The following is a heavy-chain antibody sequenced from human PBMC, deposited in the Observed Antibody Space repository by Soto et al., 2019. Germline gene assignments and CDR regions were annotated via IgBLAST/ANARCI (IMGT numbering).Heavy chain of an antibody. CDR2: ISSSGGGT. Sequence: GGSMRLSCAASGFTFSSYAMNGVRQTPTKGLEWVSDISSSGGGTNYAHSVKGRFTISRDNSKNTLYLQMDSLRVEDTAVYYCAKVAGTHNVFDIWGQGTMVTVSS. CDR3: AKVAGTHNVFDI. J-gene: IGHJ3*02. CDR1: GFTFSSYA. V-gene: IGHV3-23*01.